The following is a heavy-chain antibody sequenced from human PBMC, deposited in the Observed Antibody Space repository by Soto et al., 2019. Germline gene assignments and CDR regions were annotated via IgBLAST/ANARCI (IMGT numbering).Heavy chain of an antibody. J-gene: IGHJ6*02. V-gene: IGHV4-59*12. CDR2: IYYSGST. Sequence: SETLSLTCTVSGGSISSYYWSWIRQPPGKGLEWIGYIYYSGSTNYNPSLKSRVTISVDTSKNQFSLKLSSVTAADTAVYYCARGTTERSYYYYGMDVWGQGTTVTVSS. CDR1: GGSISSYY. CDR3: ARGTTERSYYYYGMDV. D-gene: IGHD1-1*01.